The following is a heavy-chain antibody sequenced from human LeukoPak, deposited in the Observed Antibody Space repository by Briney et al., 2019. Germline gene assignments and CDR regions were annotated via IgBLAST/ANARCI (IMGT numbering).Heavy chain of an antibody. CDR3: ARGKGYFDY. J-gene: IGHJ4*02. CDR2: IYYSGST. V-gene: IGHV4-59*01. CDR1: RGSISGYY. Sequence: SETLSLTCTVSRGSISGYYWSWIRQPPGKELEWIGYIYYSGSTNYNPSLKSRVTISADTSGNRFSLKLSSVTDADTAVYYCARGKGYFDYWGQGTLVTVSS.